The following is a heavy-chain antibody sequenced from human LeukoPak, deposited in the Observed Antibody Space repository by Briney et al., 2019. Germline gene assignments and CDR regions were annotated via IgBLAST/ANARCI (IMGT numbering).Heavy chain of an antibody. CDR2: ITASGIAM. V-gene: IGHV3-48*02. CDR1: GFTFSSYS. D-gene: IGHD3-16*01. Sequence: GGSLRLSCAASGFTFSSYSMNWVRQAPGKGLEWVSHITASGIAMFYADSVKGRFTISRDNAKNSLYLQMNSLRDEDTAVYYCARHYGPWGQGTLVTVSS. CDR3: ARHYGP. J-gene: IGHJ5*02.